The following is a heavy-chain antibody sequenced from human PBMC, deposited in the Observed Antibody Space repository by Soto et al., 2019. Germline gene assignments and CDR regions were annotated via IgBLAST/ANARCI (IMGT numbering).Heavy chain of an antibody. J-gene: IGHJ4*02. D-gene: IGHD4-17*01. Sequence: GGSLRLSCAASGFTFRSYGMHWVRQAPGKGLEWAAVIWYDGSNKYYADSVKGRFTISRDNSKNTLYLQMNSLRAEDTAVYYCARDGSPTVQGGFLDYWGQGTLVTVSS. CDR1: GFTFRSYG. V-gene: IGHV3-33*01. CDR2: IWYDGSNK. CDR3: ARDGSPTVQGGFLDY.